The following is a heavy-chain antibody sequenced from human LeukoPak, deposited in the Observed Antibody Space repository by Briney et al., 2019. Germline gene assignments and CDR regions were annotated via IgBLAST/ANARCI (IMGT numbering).Heavy chain of an antibody. D-gene: IGHD6-19*01. Sequence: GGVLRRSCAASGFTWRRDEMYVVPETLGKRLERVAVISYDGSNKYYADSVKGRFTISRDNSKNTLYLQMDSLRAEDTAVYYRARGSNAVAGTTYYYYMDVWGKGTTVTVSS. CDR3: ARGSNAVAGTTYYYYMDV. CDR1: GFTWRRDE. J-gene: IGHJ6*03. CDR2: ISYDGSNK. V-gene: IGHV3-30*01.